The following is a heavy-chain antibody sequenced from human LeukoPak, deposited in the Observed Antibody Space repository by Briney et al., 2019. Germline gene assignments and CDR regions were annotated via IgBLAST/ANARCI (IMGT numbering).Heavy chain of an antibody. D-gene: IGHD2/OR15-2a*01. V-gene: IGHV4-34*01. J-gene: IGHJ2*01. CDR1: GGSFSGYY. Sequence: KPSETLSLTCAVYGGSFSGYYWGWIRQPPGKGLEWIGIIYYSGSTYYNPSLKGRVTISVDTSKNQFSLKLSSVTAADTAVYYCARAFRARYFDLWGRGTLVTVSS. CDR2: IYYSGST. CDR3: ARAFRARYFDL.